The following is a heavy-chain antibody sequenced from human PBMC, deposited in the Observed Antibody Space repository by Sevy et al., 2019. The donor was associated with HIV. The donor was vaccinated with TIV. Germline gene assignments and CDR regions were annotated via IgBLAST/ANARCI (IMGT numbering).Heavy chain of an antibody. CDR3: ARSSDGSGNCPDY. CDR1: GFTFSRYS. D-gene: IGHD3-10*01. J-gene: IGHJ4*02. CDR2: ISSSSSYI. Sequence: GGSLRLSCAASGFTFSRYSMNWVRQAPGKGLEWVSSISSSSSYIYYGDSVKGRFTISRDNLKNSLYLKMNSLRDEDTAVYYSARSSDGSGNCPDYWGQQTLVTVSS. V-gene: IGHV3-21*01.